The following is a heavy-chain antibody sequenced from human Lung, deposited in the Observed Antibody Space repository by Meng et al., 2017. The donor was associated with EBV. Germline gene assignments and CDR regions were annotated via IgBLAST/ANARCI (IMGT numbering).Heavy chain of an antibody. J-gene: IGHJ4*02. V-gene: IGHV1-46*01. CDR3: ARGDGGNGSDY. D-gene: IGHD4-23*01. CDR1: GYSLRSYA. CDR2: INPSGGST. Sequence: QVQLVQSGLELKKLGASVKVSCKASGYSLRSYAVNWLRQAPGRGLEWMGVINPSGGSTNYAQKFQGRLTMTRDTSTSTVYMELSSLRSEDTAVYYCARGDGGNGSDYWGQGTLVTVSS.